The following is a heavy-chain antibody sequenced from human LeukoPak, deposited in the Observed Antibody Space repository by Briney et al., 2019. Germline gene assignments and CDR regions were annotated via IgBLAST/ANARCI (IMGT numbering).Heavy chain of an antibody. J-gene: IGHJ3*02. D-gene: IGHD4-23*01. V-gene: IGHV1-69*13. Sequence: SVNVSCKASGGTFSSYAISWVRQAPGQGLEWMGGIIPIFGTANYAQKFQGRVTITADESTSTAYIELSSLRSEDTAVYYCARETRNDYGGNPDAFDIWGQGTMVTVSS. CDR1: GGTFSSYA. CDR2: IIPIFGTA. CDR3: ARETRNDYGGNPDAFDI.